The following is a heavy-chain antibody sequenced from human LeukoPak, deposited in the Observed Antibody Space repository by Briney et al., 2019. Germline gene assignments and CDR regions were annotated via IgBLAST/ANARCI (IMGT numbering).Heavy chain of an antibody. V-gene: IGHV3-73*01. CDR3: TRRHYGDYVVDN. D-gene: IGHD4-17*01. CDR1: GFTFNGSA. CDR2: IRSKAHRYAT. J-gene: IGHJ4*02. Sequence: GGSLKLSCATSGFTFNGSALHWVRQASGQGLEWVGRIRSKAHRYATAYAASVKGRFTVSRDDSKTIAYLQMNSLKTEDTAIYYCTRRHYGDYVVDNWGQGTLVTVSS.